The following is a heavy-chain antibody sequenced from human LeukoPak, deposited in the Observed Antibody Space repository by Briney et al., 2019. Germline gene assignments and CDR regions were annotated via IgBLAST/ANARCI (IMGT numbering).Heavy chain of an antibody. CDR3: ATGDSSGPFDY. V-gene: IGHV3-48*04. J-gene: IGHJ4*02. CDR1: GFTFQTYS. Sequence: QPGGFLRLSCTVSGFTFQTYSMNWVRQAPGKGLEWVSYISSSGSTMYYADSVKGRFTISRDNAKNSLYLQMNSLRAEDTAVYYCATGDSSGPFDYWGQGTLVTVSS. CDR2: ISSSGSTM. D-gene: IGHD3-22*01.